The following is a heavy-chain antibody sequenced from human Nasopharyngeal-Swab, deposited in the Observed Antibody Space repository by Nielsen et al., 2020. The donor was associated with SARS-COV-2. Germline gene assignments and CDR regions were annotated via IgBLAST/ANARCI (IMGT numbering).Heavy chain of an antibody. D-gene: IGHD3-10*01. Sequence: SETLSPTCAVYGASFSGSYSSWIRQPPGKGLEWIGETNHSGSTNYNPSLKSRVTISVHTSKNQFSLKLSSVTAADTAVYYCARGGAGGPNWFDPWGQGTLVTVSS. CDR2: TNHSGST. CDR3: ARGGAGGPNWFDP. J-gene: IGHJ5*02. CDR1: GASFSGSY. V-gene: IGHV4-34*01.